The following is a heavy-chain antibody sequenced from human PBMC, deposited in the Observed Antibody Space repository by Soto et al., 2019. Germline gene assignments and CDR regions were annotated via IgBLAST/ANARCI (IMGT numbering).Heavy chain of an antibody. Sequence: EVQLLESGGGLVQPGGSLRLSCAASGFTFSSYAMSWVRQAPGKGLEWVSAISGSGGSTYYADSVKGRFTISRDNSKITLHLQMNCLRAEDTAVYYCAKDAVAGRSYYFDYWGQGTLGTVSS. J-gene: IGHJ4*02. D-gene: IGHD6-19*01. V-gene: IGHV3-23*01. CDR3: AKDAVAGRSYYFDY. CDR1: GFTFSSYA. CDR2: ISGSGGST.